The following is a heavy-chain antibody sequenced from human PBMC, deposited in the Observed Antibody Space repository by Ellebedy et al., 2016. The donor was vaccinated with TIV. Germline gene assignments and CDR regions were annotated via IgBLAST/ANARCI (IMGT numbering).Heavy chain of an antibody. Sequence: GGSLRLSXAASGFALRNYAMNWVRQAPGKGLEWISYLSASSTAIDYADSVKGRFTISRDNAKNSLYLQMNSLGAEDTAVYYCAKSDVVKVVAASVDYWGQGTLVTVSS. CDR3: AKSDVVKVVAASVDY. D-gene: IGHD2-15*01. J-gene: IGHJ4*02. CDR2: LSASSTAI. CDR1: GFALRNYA. V-gene: IGHV3-48*04.